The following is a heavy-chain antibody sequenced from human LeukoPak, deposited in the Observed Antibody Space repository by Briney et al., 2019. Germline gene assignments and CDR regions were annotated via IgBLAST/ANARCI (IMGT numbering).Heavy chain of an antibody. CDR3: ARGYSSSWYGAMYY. D-gene: IGHD6-13*01. J-gene: IGHJ4*02. Sequence: KASETLSLTCTVSGGSIRDYYYTWIRQPPGKELEWIGYIHYSGSTNYNPSLKSRVTMSLDTSKDQFSLKLSSVTAADTAVYYCARGYSSSWYGAMYYWGQGTLVTVSS. V-gene: IGHV4-59*01. CDR1: GGSIRDYY. CDR2: IHYSGST.